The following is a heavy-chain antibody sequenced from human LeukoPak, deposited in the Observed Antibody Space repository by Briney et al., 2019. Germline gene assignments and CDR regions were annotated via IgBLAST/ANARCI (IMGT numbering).Heavy chain of an antibody. Sequence: PSETLSLTCTVFGDSISSSYWTWIRQPPGKGLEWIGYISYSGNTNYNPSLKSRVTISVDTSKNQFSLKLSSMTAADTAVYYCARGRQQLATFYYYYYMDVWGKGTTVTVSS. CDR1: GDSISSSY. CDR2: ISYSGNT. V-gene: IGHV4-59*08. D-gene: IGHD6-13*01. CDR3: ARGRQQLATFYYYYYMDV. J-gene: IGHJ6*03.